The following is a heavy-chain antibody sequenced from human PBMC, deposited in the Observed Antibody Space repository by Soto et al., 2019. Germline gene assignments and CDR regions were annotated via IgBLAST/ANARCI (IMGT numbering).Heavy chain of an antibody. CDR2: IIPIFGTA. D-gene: IGHD3-22*01. CDR3: ARVWGVTMIVVGPFDI. Sequence: ASVKVSCKASGGTFGSYAISWVREAPGQGLEWMGGIIPIFGTANYAQKFQGRVTITADESTSTAYMELSSLRSEDTAVYYCARVWGVTMIVVGPFDIWGQGTMVTVSS. CDR1: GGTFGSYA. J-gene: IGHJ3*02. V-gene: IGHV1-69*13.